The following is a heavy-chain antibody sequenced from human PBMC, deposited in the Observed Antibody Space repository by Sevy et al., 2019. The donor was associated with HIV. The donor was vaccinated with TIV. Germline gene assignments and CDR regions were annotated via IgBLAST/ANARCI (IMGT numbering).Heavy chain of an antibody. J-gene: IGHJ4*02. CDR3: ASQRGGFERLYYFDS. D-gene: IGHD5-12*01. CDR1: GFTYS. Sequence: GGSLRLSCVASGFTYSMNWVRQAPGKGLEWVSYISDSSDTIHYADSVKGRFPISRDNAKNSLYQQMNTLRAEDTAVYYCASQRGGFERLYYFDSWGQGTLVTVSS. V-gene: IGHV3-48*01. CDR2: ISDSSDTI.